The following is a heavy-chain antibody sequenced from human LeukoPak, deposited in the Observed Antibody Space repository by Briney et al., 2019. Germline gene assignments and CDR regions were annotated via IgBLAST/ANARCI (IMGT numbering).Heavy chain of an antibody. CDR1: GFTFDDYT. D-gene: IGHD3-3*01. J-gene: IGHJ4*02. CDR3: AKDPRAGDFWSGYYQIDY. CDR2: ISWNSGSI. V-gene: IGHV3-9*01. Sequence: GGSLRLSCAASGFTFDDYTMHWVRQAPGKGLEWVSGISWNSGSIGYADSVKGRFTISRDNSKNSLYLQMNSLRAEDTALYYCAKDPRAGDFWSGYYQIDYWGQGTLVTVSS.